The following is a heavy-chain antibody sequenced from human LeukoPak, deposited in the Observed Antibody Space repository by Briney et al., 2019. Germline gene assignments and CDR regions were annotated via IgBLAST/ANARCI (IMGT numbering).Heavy chain of an antibody. J-gene: IGHJ4*02. CDR2: IRYDGSNK. CDR1: GFTFSSYG. V-gene: IGHV3-30*02. CDR3: AKGGQWQQLDLDY. Sequence: PGGSLRLSCAASGFTFSSYGMHWVRQAPGKGLEWVAFIRYDGSNKYYADSVKGRYTISRDNSKNTLYLQMNSLRAEDTAVYYCAKGGQWQQLDLDYWGQGTLVTVSS. D-gene: IGHD6-13*01.